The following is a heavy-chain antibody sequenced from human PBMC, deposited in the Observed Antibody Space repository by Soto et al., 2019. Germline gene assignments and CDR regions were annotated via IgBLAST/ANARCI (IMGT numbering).Heavy chain of an antibody. Sequence: EVQLLESGGGLVQPGGSLRLSCAASGFTFNNYAMTWVRQAPGKGLEWVSAISGGGDTTSYADSVKGRFTVSRDGSKNALYQQMRSLRAEDTALYYCAKGRGGSGSLTPRVDFWGQETLVTVSS. V-gene: IGHV3-23*01. CDR3: AKGRGGSGSLTPRVDF. CDR1: GFTFNNYA. CDR2: ISGGGDTT. J-gene: IGHJ4*02. D-gene: IGHD3-10*01.